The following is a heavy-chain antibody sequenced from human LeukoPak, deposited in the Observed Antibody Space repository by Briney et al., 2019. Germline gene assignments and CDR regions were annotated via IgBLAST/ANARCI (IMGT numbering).Heavy chain of an antibody. D-gene: IGHD3-3*01. CDR2: IWYGGSNK. CDR3: AKSAIFGVVIMDY. V-gene: IGHV3-30*02. CDR1: GFTFSSYG. Sequence: QPGGSLRLSCAASGFTFSSYGMHWVRQAPGKGLEWVAVIWYGGSNKYYADSVKGRFTISRDNSKNTLYLQMNSLRAEDTAVYYCAKSAIFGVVIMDYWGQGTLVTVSS. J-gene: IGHJ4*02.